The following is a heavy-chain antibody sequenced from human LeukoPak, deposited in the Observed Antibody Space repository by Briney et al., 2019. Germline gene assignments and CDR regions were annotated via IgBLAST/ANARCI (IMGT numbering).Heavy chain of an antibody. CDR2: IYTSGST. CDR3: ARAYSGSSKLSPRFFDY. Sequence: PSQTLSLTCTVSGGSISSGSYYWSWIRQPAGKGLEWIGRIYTSGSTNYNPSLKSRVTISVDTSKNQFSLKLSSVTAADTAVYYCARAYSGSSKLSPRFFDYWGQGTLVTVSS. J-gene: IGHJ4*02. V-gene: IGHV4-61*02. D-gene: IGHD1-26*01. CDR1: GGSISSGSYY.